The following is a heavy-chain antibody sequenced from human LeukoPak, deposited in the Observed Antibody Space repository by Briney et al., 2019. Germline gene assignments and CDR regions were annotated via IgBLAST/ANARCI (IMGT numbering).Heavy chain of an antibody. Sequence: SETLSLTCAVSGYSISSGYYWGWIRQPPAKGLEWIGSIYHSGNTYYNPPLNSRATISLDTSKSQFYLKLSSVTAADTALYYCARRRILGYCTSASCRAYFDYWGQGALVTVSS. V-gene: IGHV4-38-2*01. CDR1: GYSISSGYY. D-gene: IGHD2-2*01. CDR2: IYHSGNT. CDR3: ARRRILGYCTSASCRAYFDY. J-gene: IGHJ4*02.